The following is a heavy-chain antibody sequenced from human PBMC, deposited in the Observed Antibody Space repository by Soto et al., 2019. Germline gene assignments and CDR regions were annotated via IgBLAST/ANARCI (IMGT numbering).Heavy chain of an antibody. CDR3: ARDPDQPTSWYFDY. Sequence: SVKVSCKASGGTFSSYAISWVRQAPGQGLEWMGGIIPIFGTANYAQKFQGRVTITADESTSTAYMELSSLRSEDTAVYYCARDPDQPTSWYFDYWGQGTLVTVSS. CDR1: GGTFSSYA. J-gene: IGHJ4*02. V-gene: IGHV1-69*13. CDR2: IIPIFGTA. D-gene: IGHD2-2*01.